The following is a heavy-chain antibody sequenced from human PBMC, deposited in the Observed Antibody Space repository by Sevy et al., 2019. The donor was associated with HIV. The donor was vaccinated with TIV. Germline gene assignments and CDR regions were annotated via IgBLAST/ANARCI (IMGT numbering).Heavy chain of an antibody. D-gene: IGHD3-3*01. V-gene: IGHV4-30-4*01. CDR1: GGSISSGDYY. J-gene: IGHJ4*02. CDR2: NYYSGST. Sequence: SETLSLTCTVSGGSISSGDYYWSWIRQPPGKGLEWIGYNYYSGSTYYNPSLKSRVTISVDTSKNQFSLKLSSVTAADTSVYYCASLSYYDFWSGYNRYWGQGTLVTVSS. CDR3: ASLSYYDFWSGYNRY.